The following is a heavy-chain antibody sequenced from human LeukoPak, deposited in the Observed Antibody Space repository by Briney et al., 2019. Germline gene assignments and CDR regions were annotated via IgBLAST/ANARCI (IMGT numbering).Heavy chain of an antibody. CDR3: ARAYYDTSAYPGY. Sequence: GASVKVSCKASGYTFTSYDINWVRQAPGQGLEWMGWMNPNSGNTGYAQKFQGRVTMTRNTSISTAYMELSSLRSEDTAVYYCARAYYDTSAYPGYWGQGTLVTVSS. V-gene: IGHV1-8*01. D-gene: IGHD3-22*01. CDR2: MNPNSGNT. J-gene: IGHJ4*02. CDR1: GYTFTSYD.